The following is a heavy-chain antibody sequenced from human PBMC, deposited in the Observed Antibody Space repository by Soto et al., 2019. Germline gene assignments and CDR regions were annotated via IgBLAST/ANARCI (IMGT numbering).Heavy chain of an antibody. J-gene: IGHJ5*02. V-gene: IGHV3-23*01. Sequence: VGSLRLSCAASGFTFSSYAMSWVRQAPGKGLEWVSAISGSGGSTYYADSVKGRFTISRDNSKNTLYLQMNSLRAEDTAVYYCASPIWFGELSTFNPWGQGTLVTVSS. D-gene: IGHD3-10*01. CDR1: GFTFSSYA. CDR2: ISGSGGST. CDR3: ASPIWFGELSTFNP.